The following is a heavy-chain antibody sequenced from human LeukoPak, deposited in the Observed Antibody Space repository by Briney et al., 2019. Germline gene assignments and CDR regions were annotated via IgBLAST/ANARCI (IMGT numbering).Heavy chain of an antibody. J-gene: IGHJ4*02. CDR2: IYHSGST. CDR3: AKSDYYGASDY. CDR1: GYSISSGYY. V-gene: IGHV4-38-2*02. D-gene: IGHD3-10*01. Sequence: SETLSLTCTVSGYSISSGYYWGWIRQPPGKGLEWIGSIYHSGSTYYNPSLKSRVTISVDTSKNQFSLKLSSVTAADTAIYYCAKSDYYGASDYWGQGTLVTVSS.